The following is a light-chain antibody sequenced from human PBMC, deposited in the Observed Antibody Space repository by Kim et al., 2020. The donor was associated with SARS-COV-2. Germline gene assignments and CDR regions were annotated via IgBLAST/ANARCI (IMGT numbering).Light chain of an antibody. Sequence: SPGETPTLSCSASQSLRSSSLVWYQQKPGQPPRLLIYDASFRATGIPDRFSGSGSGTDFTLTISRLEPEDFAVYYCQLYGSSFYLFGGGTKVDIK. CDR1: QSLRSSS. CDR2: DAS. J-gene: IGKJ4*01. V-gene: IGKV3-20*01. CDR3: QLYGSSFYL.